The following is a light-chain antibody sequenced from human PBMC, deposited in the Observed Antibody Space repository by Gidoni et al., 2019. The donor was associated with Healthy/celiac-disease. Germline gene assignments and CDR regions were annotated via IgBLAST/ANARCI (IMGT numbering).Light chain of an antibody. J-gene: IGLJ1*01. CDR1: SPNIGNNY. CDR2: DNN. Sequence: QSVLTQPPSVSAAPGQKVTISCSGSSPNIGNNYVSWYQQLPGTAPKLLIYDNNKRPSGIPDRFSGSKSGTSATLGITGLQTGDEADYYCGTWDSSLSAPIFGTGTKVTVL. V-gene: IGLV1-51*01. CDR3: GTWDSSLSAPI.